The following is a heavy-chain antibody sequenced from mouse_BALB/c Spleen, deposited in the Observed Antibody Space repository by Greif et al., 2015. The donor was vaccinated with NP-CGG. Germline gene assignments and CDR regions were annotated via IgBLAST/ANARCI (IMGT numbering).Heavy chain of an antibody. J-gene: IGHJ3*01. CDR2: IDPENGDT. CDR3: NGNWFAY. CDR1: GFNIKDYY. Sequence: VQLQQSGAELVRSGASVKLSCTASGFNIKDYYMHWVKQRPEQGLEWIGWIDPENGDTEYAPKFQGKATMTADTSSNTAYLQLSSLTSGDTAVYYCNGNWFAYWGGLWSLSLQ. V-gene: IGHV14-4*02.